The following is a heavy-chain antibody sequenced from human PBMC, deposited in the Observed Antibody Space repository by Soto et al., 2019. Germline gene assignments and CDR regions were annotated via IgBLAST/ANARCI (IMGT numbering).Heavy chain of an antibody. J-gene: IGHJ5*02. Sequence: GGSLRLSCAASGFTFSSYAMHWVRQAPGKGLEWVAVISYDGSNKYYADSVKGRFTISRDNSKNTLYRQMNSLRAEDTDVYYCARDQRFEKQLVSYNWFDPWGQGTLVTVSS. V-gene: IGHV3-30-3*01. CDR3: ARDQRFEKQLVSYNWFDP. CDR2: ISYDGSNK. D-gene: IGHD6-13*01. CDR1: GFTFSSYA.